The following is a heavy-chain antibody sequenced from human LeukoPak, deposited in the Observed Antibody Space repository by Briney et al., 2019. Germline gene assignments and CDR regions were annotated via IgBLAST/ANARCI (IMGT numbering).Heavy chain of an antibody. CDR2: IIPILGIA. Sequence: SVKVSCKASGYTFTSYDINWVRQAPGQGLEWMGRIIPILGIANYAQKFQGRVTITADKSTSTAYMELSSLRSEDTAVYYCARVSTVGKPATAIHPDYWGQGTLVTVSS. J-gene: IGHJ4*02. CDR1: GYTFTSYD. CDR3: ARVSTVGKPATAIHPDY. D-gene: IGHD2-2*02. V-gene: IGHV1-69*04.